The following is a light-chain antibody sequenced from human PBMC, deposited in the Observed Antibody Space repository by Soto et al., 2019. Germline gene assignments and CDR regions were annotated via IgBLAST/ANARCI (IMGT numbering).Light chain of an antibody. CDR3: LSHTGSRTL. Sequence: QSALTQPASVSGSPGQSITISCTGASSDVGEYNYVSWYQEHPGQVPKLIIFEVTTRPSGVSDRFSGSRSGNTASLTISGLQAEDEADYYCLSHTGSRTLFGGGTKLTVL. CDR2: EVT. CDR1: SSDVGEYNY. J-gene: IGLJ3*02. V-gene: IGLV2-14*01.